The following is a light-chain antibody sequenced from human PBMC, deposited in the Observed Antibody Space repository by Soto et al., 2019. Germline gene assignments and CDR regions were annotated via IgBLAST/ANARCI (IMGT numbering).Light chain of an antibody. CDR3: QTWGTGIVI. J-gene: IGLJ2*01. Sequence: QLVLTQSPSASASLGASVKRTCTLSRGHSNYAIAWHQQQPGMGPRCLMKLNRDGSHSKGDGIPNRFSGSSSWAERYLTIPSLQSEDVADYYCQTWGTGIVIFGGGTQLTVL. CDR1: RGHSNYA. V-gene: IGLV4-69*01. CDR2: LNRDGSH.